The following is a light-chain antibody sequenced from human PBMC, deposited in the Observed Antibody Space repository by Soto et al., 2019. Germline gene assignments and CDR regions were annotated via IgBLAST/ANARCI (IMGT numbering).Light chain of an antibody. CDR3: QQYNNWPPYT. Sequence: EIVMTQSPATLSVSPGERATLSCRASQSVSSNLAWYQQKPGQAPRLLISGASNRATGIPARFSGSGSGTEFTLTIRSLQSEDFADYYCQQYNNWPPYTFGQGTKLEIK. CDR1: QSVSSN. V-gene: IGKV3-15*01. J-gene: IGKJ2*01. CDR2: GAS.